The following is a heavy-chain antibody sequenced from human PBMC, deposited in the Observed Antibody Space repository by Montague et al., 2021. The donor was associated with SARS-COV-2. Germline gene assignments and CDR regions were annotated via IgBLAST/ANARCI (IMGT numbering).Heavy chain of an antibody. Sequence: SETLSLTCAVYGGSFSVYYWSWLRQSPRSGLEWIAEINHSGTANYNPSLKSRVSISVDTSKNQFTLKLTSVTAADTAVYYCARGRGLYYESSGGLYYMDVWGEGTTVTVSS. J-gene: IGHJ6*03. CDR3: ARGRGLYYESSGGLYYMDV. CDR2: INHSGTA. D-gene: IGHD3-22*01. CDR1: GGSFSVYY. V-gene: IGHV4-34*01.